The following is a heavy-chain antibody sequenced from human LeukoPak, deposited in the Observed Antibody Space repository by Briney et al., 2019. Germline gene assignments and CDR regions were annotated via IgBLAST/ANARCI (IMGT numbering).Heavy chain of an antibody. CDR1: GGSISSYY. Sequence: TETLSLTCTVSGGSISSYYWSWIRQPPGKGLEWIGYIYYSGGTNYNPSLKSRVTISVDTSKNQFSLKLSSVTAADTAVYYCAGAIQRYCSSTSCYYDAFDIWGQGTMVTVSS. CDR2: IYYSGGT. J-gene: IGHJ3*02. D-gene: IGHD2-2*01. V-gene: IGHV4-59*01. CDR3: AGAIQRYCSSTSCYYDAFDI.